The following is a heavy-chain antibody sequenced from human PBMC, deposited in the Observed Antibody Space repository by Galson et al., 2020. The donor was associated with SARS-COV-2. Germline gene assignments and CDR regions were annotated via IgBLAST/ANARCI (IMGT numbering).Heavy chain of an antibody. CDR1: GFTFSRYA. CDR3: AKAHEDVNEDYVGGVYRYPGTIDY. D-gene: IGHD3-16*02. V-gene: IGHV3-23*01. J-gene: IGHJ4*02. Sequence: GGSLRLFCAASGFTFSRYAMSWVRQAPGKGLEWVSALSGRGGSTFSADSVPRLFTLSRDHSKHTLYLQMNSLRAEDTAVYVCAKAHEDVNEDYVGGVYRYPGTIDYWGQGTLVTVSS. CDR2: LSGRGGST.